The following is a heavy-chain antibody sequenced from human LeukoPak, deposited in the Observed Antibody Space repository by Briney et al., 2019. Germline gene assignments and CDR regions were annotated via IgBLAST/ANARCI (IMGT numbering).Heavy chain of an antibody. Sequence: PGGSLRLSCAASGFTFSSCAMSWVRQAPGKGLEWVSAISGSGGSTYYADSVKGRFTISSDNSKNTLYLQMNSLRAEDTAVYYCAKGRRSGAAAGIDYWGQGTLVTVSS. V-gene: IGHV3-23*01. CDR3: AKGRRSGAAAGIDY. D-gene: IGHD6-13*01. CDR1: GFTFSSCA. CDR2: ISGSGGST. J-gene: IGHJ4*02.